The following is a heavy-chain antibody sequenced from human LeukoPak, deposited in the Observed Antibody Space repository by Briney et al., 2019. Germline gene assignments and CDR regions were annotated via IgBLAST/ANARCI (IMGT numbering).Heavy chain of an antibody. CDR2: ISWNSSSI. Sequence: GGSLRLSCAASGFFFDDYAMHWVRQAPGKGLEWVSSISWNSSSIGYADSVKGRFTISRDNAENSLYLQMNSLRAEDMAVYYCAKGAPDYYGSGSYLGAYDYWGQGTLVTVSS. D-gene: IGHD3-10*01. CDR3: AKGAPDYYGSGSYLGAYDY. CDR1: GFFFDDYA. J-gene: IGHJ4*02. V-gene: IGHV3-9*03.